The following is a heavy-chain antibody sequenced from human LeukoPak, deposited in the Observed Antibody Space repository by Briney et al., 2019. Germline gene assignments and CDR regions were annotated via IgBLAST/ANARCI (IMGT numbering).Heavy chain of an antibody. CDR3: ARDFWSGYWFDP. V-gene: IGHV4-61*02. J-gene: IGHJ5*02. D-gene: IGHD3-3*01. CDR2: IYPSGNT. CDR1: GGSISSGSYY. Sequence: PSQTLSLTCTVSGGSISSGSYYWRWLRQPAGKGLEWIGRIYPSGNTNYNPSLKSRVTISVDTSKNQFSLKLSSVTAADTAVYYCARDFWSGYWFDPWGQGTLVTVSS.